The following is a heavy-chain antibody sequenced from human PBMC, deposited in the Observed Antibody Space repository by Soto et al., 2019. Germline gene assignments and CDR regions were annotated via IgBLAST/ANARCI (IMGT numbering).Heavy chain of an antibody. CDR3: AKDPVRGGTGGSWFDY. CDR1: GFTFDSYA. Sequence: EVQLLESGGDLVQPGGSLRLSCAASGFTFDSYAMSWVRQAPGKGLEWVSVISGNGGSLYYADSVKGRFTISRDNSQNTLYLQMNSLTVEDTAVYYCAKDPVRGGTGGSWFDYWGQGTLVTVSS. D-gene: IGHD2-15*01. CDR2: ISGNGGSL. V-gene: IGHV3-23*01. J-gene: IGHJ4*02.